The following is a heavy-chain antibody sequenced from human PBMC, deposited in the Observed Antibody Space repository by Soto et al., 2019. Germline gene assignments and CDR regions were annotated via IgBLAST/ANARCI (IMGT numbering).Heavy chain of an antibody. CDR1: GYTFTGYY. Sequence: ASVKVSCKASGYTFTGYYMHWVRQAPGQGLEWMGWINPNSGGTNYAQKFQGWVTMTRDTSISTAYMELSRLRSDDTAVYYCACFQGFGDVPYYFDYWGRGSLVPVSS. CDR2: INPNSGGT. D-gene: IGHD3-16*01. V-gene: IGHV1-2*04. J-gene: IGHJ4*02. CDR3: ACFQGFGDVPYYFDY.